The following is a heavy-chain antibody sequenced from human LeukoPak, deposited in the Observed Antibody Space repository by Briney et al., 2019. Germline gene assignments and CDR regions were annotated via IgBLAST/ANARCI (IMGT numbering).Heavy chain of an antibody. CDR3: ARDRYGSKSYYSFDS. J-gene: IGHJ4*02. D-gene: IGHD3-10*01. Sequence: GGSLRLSCAVSGFIFSDYYMGWIRQPPGKGLEWVAYISNSGNSKDYAESVQGRFTISRDNAKNSLSLQMNSLRVEDTDVYDSARDRYGSKSYYSFDSWGQGTLVTVSS. CDR1: GFIFSDYY. V-gene: IGHV3-11*01. CDR2: ISNSGNSK.